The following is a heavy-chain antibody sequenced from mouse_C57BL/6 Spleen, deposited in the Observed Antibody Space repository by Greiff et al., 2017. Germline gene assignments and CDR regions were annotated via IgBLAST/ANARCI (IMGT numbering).Heavy chain of an antibody. V-gene: IGHV1-81*01. CDR2: IYPRSGNT. J-gene: IGHJ2*01. D-gene: IGHD2-1*01. CDR1: GYTFTSYG. Sequence: VKLQESGAELARPGASVKLSCKASGYTFTSYGISWVKQRTGQGLEWIGEIYPRSGNTYYNEKFKGKATLTADKSSSTAYMELRSLTSEDSAVYFCARWDGNYLDYWGQGTTLTVSS. CDR3: ARWDGNYLDY.